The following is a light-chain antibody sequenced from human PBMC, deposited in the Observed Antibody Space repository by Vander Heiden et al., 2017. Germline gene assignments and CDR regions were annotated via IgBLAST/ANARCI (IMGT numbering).Light chain of an antibody. V-gene: IGLV3-1*01. Sequence: SYDLTQPHSVSVSQGHTATITCSGDDLGQRFTSWYQQKPGQSPVSVIYQDNKRPSGIPEQFSGSSSGNTATLTITGTQTMDEADYYCQAWDSSAGQVFGTGTKVTVL. CDR2: QDN. CDR3: QAWDSSAGQV. J-gene: IGLJ1*01. CDR1: DLGQRF.